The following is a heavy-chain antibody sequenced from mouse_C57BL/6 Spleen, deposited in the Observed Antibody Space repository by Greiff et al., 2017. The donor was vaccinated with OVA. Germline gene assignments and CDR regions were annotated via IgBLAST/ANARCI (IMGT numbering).Heavy chain of an antibody. CDR3: ARSGWDEGGYFDY. CDR1: GYTFTSYG. D-gene: IGHD3-1*01. Sequence: VQLQESGAELARPGASVKLSCKASGYTFTSYGISWVKQRTGQGLEWIGEIYPRSGNTYYNEKFKGKATLTADKSSSTAYMELRSLTSEDSAVYFCARSGWDEGGYFDYWGQGTTLTVSS. J-gene: IGHJ2*01. V-gene: IGHV1-81*01. CDR2: IYPRSGNT.